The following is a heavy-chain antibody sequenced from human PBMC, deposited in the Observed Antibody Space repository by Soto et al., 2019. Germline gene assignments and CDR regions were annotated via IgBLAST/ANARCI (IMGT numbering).Heavy chain of an antibody. J-gene: IGHJ4*02. CDR2: ISWDSGSI. Sequence: EVQLVESGGGLVQPGRSLRLSCAASGFTFDDYAMHWVRQAPGKGLEWVSGISWDSGSIDYADSVKGRFTISRDTAKNALYLQMNSLTAEYTAFYCCPKDISSVTTYFDYCGQGTLVTVSS. CDR3: PKDISSVTTYFDY. V-gene: IGHV3-9*01. CDR1: GFTFDDYA. D-gene: IGHD4-17*01.